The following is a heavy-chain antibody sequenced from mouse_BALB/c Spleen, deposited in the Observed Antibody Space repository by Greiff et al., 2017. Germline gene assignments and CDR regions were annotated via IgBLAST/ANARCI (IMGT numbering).Heavy chain of an antibody. CDR1: GFTFSSFG. Sequence: EVQLVESGGGLVQPGGSRKLSCAASGFTFSSFGMHWVRQAPEKGLEWVAYISSGSSTIYYADTVKGRFTISRDNPKNTLFLQMTSLRSEDTAMYYCARSRRYYDYDDAMDYWGQGTSVTVSS. D-gene: IGHD2-4*01. J-gene: IGHJ4*01. CDR3: ARSRRYYDYDDAMDY. CDR2: ISSGSSTI. V-gene: IGHV5-17*02.